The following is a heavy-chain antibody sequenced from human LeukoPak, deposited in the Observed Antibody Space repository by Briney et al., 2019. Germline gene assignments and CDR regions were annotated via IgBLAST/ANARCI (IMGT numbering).Heavy chain of an antibody. J-gene: IGHJ6*02. CDR3: ARGRGKGRYYYYGMDV. Sequence: SETLSLTCTVSGGSISSYYWSWIRQPAGKGLEWIGRIYTSGSTNYNPSLKSRVTISVDTSKNQFSLKLSSVTAADTAVYYCARGRGKGRYYYYGMDVWGQGTTVTVSS. CDR1: GGSISSYY. D-gene: IGHD3-10*01. V-gene: IGHV4-4*07. CDR2: IYTSGST.